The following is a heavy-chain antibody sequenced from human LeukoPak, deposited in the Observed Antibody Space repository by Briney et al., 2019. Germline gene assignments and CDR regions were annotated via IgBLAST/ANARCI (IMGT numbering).Heavy chain of an antibody. J-gene: IGHJ6*03. D-gene: IGHD3-16*01. CDR3: ARIAGGLYFYYYYMDV. Sequence: PSETLSLTCTVSGGSISSSYYWGWIRQPPGKGLEWIGNKYYRGSTYYNPSLKSRVTISVDTSKNQFSLNLTSVTAADTAVYYCARIAGGLYFYYYYMDVWDKGTTVTVSS. CDR2: KYYRGST. V-gene: IGHV4-39*07. CDR1: GGSISSSYY.